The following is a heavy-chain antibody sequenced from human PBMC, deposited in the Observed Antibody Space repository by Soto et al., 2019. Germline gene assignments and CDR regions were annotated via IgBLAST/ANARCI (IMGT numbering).Heavy chain of an antibody. D-gene: IGHD5-18*01. CDR1: GGTFSSYA. CDR3: AGGYRYGYNYGMDV. Sequence: SVKVSCKASGGTFSSYAISWVRQAPGQGLEWMGGIIPIFGTANYAQKFQGIVTITADESTSTAYMELSSLRSEDTAVYYCAGGYRYGYNYGMDVWAKRPRSRSP. CDR2: IIPIFGTA. J-gene: IGHJ6*02. V-gene: IGHV1-69*13.